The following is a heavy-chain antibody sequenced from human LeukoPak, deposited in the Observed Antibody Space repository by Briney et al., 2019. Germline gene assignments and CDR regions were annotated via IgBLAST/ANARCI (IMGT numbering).Heavy chain of an antibody. CDR2: IYYSGST. J-gene: IGHJ4*02. CDR1: GGSISSSSYY. Sequence: PSETLSLTCTVSGGSISSSSYYWGWIRQPPGKGLEWIGSIYYSGSTYYNPSLKSRVTISVDTSKNQFSLKLSSVTAADTAVYYCARRSGSGWFPRGFDYWGQGTLVTVSS. CDR3: ARRSGSGWFPRGFDY. V-gene: IGHV4-39*01. D-gene: IGHD6-19*01.